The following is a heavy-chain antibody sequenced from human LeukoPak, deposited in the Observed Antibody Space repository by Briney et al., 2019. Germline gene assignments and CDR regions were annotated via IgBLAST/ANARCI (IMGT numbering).Heavy chain of an antibody. Sequence: SETLSLTCTVSGGSITSYYWSWIRQPPGKGLEWIGYIYYSGTTNYNPSLKSRVTISVEAPKNQFSLRLSSVTAADTAVYYCAREGYSSGFYYFDHWGQGSLVTVSS. CDR3: AREGYSSGFYYFDH. CDR1: GGSITSYY. J-gene: IGHJ4*02. D-gene: IGHD6-19*01. V-gene: IGHV4-59*01. CDR2: IYYSGTT.